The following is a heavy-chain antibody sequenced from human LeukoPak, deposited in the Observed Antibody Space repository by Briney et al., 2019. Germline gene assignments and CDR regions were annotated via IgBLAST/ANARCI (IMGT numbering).Heavy chain of an antibody. Sequence: SETLSLTCTVSGGSISSYYWSWIRQPAGKGLEWIGRIYTSGSTNYNPSLKSRVTMSVDTSKNQFSLKLSSVTAAVTAVYYCARDLAAAGTPNWFDPWGQGTLVTVAS. CDR1: GGSISSYY. D-gene: IGHD6-13*01. V-gene: IGHV4-4*07. CDR3: ARDLAAAGTPNWFDP. CDR2: IYTSGST. J-gene: IGHJ5*02.